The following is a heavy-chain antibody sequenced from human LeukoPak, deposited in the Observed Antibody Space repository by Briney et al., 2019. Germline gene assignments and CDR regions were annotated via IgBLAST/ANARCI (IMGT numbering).Heavy chain of an antibody. D-gene: IGHD4-17*01. J-gene: IGHJ5*02. CDR3: AMQVGIYGDYNNWFDP. V-gene: IGHV4-59*08. CDR1: GAPLNNYY. Sequence: SETLSLTCTVSGAPLNNYYWNWVRQPPGKELEWIGNVDYSGSTRYNPSLKSRATMSLDSSKNQFSLRLTSVTAADMAVYYCAMQVGIYGDYNNWFDPWGQGARVTISS. CDR2: VDYSGST.